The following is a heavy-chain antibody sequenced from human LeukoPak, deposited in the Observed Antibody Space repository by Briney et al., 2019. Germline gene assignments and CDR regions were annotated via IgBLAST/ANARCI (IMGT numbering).Heavy chain of an antibody. CDR1: GGSISGYY. V-gene: IGHV4-59*01. D-gene: IGHD6-13*01. CDR3: ARGPLGSSWYEY. CDR2: IYYSAST. Sequence: SETLSLTCTVSGGSISGYYWSWIRQPPGKGLEWVGYIYYSASTNYNPSLKSRVTISVVTSKNQVSLKLSSVTAADTAVYYCARGPLGSSWYEYWGQGTLVIVSS. J-gene: IGHJ4*02.